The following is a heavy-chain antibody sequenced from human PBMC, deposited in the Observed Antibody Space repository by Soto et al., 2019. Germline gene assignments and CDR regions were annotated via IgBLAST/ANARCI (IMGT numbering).Heavy chain of an antibody. J-gene: IGHJ3*02. CDR1: GFTFDDYA. CDR2: ISWNSGSI. V-gene: IGHV3-9*01. CDR3: AKGRYSSGWYGAFDI. Sequence: GGSLRLSCAASGFTFDDYAMHRVRQAPGKGLEWVSGISWNSGSIGYADSVKGRFTISRDNAKNSLYLQMNSLRAEDTALYYCAKGRYSSGWYGAFDIWGQGTMVTVSS. D-gene: IGHD6-19*01.